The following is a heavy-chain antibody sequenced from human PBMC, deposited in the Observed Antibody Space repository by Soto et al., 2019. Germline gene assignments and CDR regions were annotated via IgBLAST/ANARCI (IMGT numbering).Heavy chain of an antibody. CDR1: GGSVSSGSYY. CDR3: ARDRRDGYKRYFEF. CDR2: IYYSGST. J-gene: IGHJ4*02. Sequence: SETLSLTCTVSGGSVSSGSYYWSWIRQPPGKGLEWIGYIYYSGSTNYNPSLKGRAALSVDTSENHLSLTLNSVTSADTAVYFWARDRRDGYKRYFEFWGQGNKVTVSS. D-gene: IGHD5-12*01. V-gene: IGHV4-61*03.